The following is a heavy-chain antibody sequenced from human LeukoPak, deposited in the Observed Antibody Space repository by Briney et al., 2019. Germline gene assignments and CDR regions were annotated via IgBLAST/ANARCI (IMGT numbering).Heavy chain of an antibody. V-gene: IGHV4-39*07. CDR1: GGSISSSSYY. CDR3: ARDSAGVDY. J-gene: IGHJ4*02. CDR2: IYYSGST. Sequence: SETLSLTCTVSGGSISSSSYYWGWIRQPPGKGLEWIGNIYYSGSTYYNPSLKSRVTISVDTSKNQFSLKLSSVTAADTAVYYCARDSAGVDYWGQGTLVTVSS. D-gene: IGHD3-10*01.